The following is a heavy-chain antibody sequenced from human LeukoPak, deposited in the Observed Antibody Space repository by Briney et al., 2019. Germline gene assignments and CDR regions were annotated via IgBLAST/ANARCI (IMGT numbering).Heavy chain of an antibody. D-gene: IGHD4-11*01. CDR1: GFTFSSYA. V-gene: IGHV3-23*01. CDR3: AKRGDYSTNTGLHAFDI. Sequence: GGSLRLSCAASGFTFSSYAMSWVRQAPGKGLEWVSAISGSGDRTYYADSVKGRFTISRDNSKNTLYLQMNSLRAEDTAVYYCAKRGDYSTNTGLHAFDIWGRGTVVTVSS. CDR2: ISGSGDRT. J-gene: IGHJ3*02.